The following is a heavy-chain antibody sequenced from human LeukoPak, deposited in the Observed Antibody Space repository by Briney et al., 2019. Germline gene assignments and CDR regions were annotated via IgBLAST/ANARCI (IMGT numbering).Heavy chain of an antibody. CDR2: IWYDGSNK. CDR1: GFTFSSYG. D-gene: IGHD3-3*01. V-gene: IGHV3-33*06. J-gene: IGHJ4*02. Sequence: GRSLGLSCAASGFTFSSYGMHWVRQAPGKGLEWVAVIWYDGSNKYYADSVKGRFTISRDNPENTLYLQMNSLRAEDTAVYYCAKELLNYDFWSGYYQYYFDYWGQGTLVTVSS. CDR3: AKELLNYDFWSGYYQYYFDY.